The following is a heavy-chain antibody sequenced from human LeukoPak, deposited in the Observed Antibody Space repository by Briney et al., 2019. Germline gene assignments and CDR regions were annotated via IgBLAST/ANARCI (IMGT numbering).Heavy chain of an antibody. Sequence: PGGSLRLSCAASGFTFSSYAMSWVRQAPGKGLEWVSAISGSGGSTYYADSVKGRFTISRDNSKNTLYLQMNSLRAEDTAVYYCALRGGYSHGFRVNYYFDYWGQGTLVTVSS. CDR3: ALRGGYSHGFRVNYYFDY. CDR1: GFTFSSYA. CDR2: ISGSGGST. V-gene: IGHV3-23*01. D-gene: IGHD5-18*01. J-gene: IGHJ4*02.